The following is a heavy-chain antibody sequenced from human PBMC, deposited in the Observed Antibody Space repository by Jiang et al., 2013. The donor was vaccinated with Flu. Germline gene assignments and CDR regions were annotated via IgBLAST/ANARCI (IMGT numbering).Heavy chain of an antibody. CDR2: ITNSGSSI. CDR1: GFTFRNYN. J-gene: IGHJ4*02. D-gene: IGHD4-17*01. CDR3: ARGIYVDGQYYFDF. V-gene: IGHV3-21*01. Sequence: GLVKTGGSLRLSCAASGFTFRNYNMNWVRQAPGKGLEWLSSITNSGSSIYDADSVKGRFTISRDNAKNALYLQVNSLRAEDTAVYYCARGIYVDGQYYFDFWGQGTLVAVSS.